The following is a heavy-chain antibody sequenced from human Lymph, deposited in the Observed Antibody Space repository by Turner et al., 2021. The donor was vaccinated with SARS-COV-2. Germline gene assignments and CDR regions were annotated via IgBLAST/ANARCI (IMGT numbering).Heavy chain of an antibody. J-gene: IGHJ4*02. CDR1: GFTFSSYS. CDR3: ARGPPDFPYYFDY. Sequence: EVQLVESGGGLVKPGGSLRLSCAASGFTFSSYSMNWVRQAPGKGLEWVSSITFSSSYIYYAGPVKGRFTISRDNAKNSLYLQMNSLRAEDTAVYYCARGPPDFPYYFDYWGQGTLVTVSS. D-gene: IGHD2-21*02. CDR2: ITFSSSYI. V-gene: IGHV3-21*01.